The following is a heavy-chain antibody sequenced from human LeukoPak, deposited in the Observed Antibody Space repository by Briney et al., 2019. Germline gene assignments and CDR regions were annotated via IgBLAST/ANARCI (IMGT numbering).Heavy chain of an antibody. CDR3: AKDKFQGYFQH. V-gene: IGHV3-23*01. Sequence: SXXXSXXAXGXTXXXYAMSWVRQAPGKGLEWVSAISGSGGSTYYADSVKGRFTISRDNSKNTLYLQMNSLRAEDTAVYYCAKDKFQGYFQHWGQGTLVTVSS. CDR2: ISGSGGST. CDR1: GXTXXXYA. J-gene: IGHJ1*01.